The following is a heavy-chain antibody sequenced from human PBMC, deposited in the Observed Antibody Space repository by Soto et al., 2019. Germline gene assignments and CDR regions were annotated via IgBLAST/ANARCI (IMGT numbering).Heavy chain of an antibody. J-gene: IGHJ3*02. D-gene: IGHD2-8*01. CDR1: GYSFTSYW. CDR3: ARQQVYAPPRDAFAI. Sequence: PAESMKISCKGSGYSFTSYWISWVRQMPGKGLEWMGRIDPSDSYTNYSPSFQGHVTISADKSISTAYLQWSSLKASDTAMYYCARQQVYAPPRDAFAIWGQRTMVIVSS. CDR2: IDPSDSYT. V-gene: IGHV5-10-1*01.